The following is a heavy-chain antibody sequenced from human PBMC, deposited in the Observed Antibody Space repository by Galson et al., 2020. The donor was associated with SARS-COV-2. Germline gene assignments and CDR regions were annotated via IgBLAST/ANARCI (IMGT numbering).Heavy chain of an antibody. CDR2: IKQDGSEN. CDR1: GFTFSSYW. CDR3: ARGILATYYDFWSGYYIAFDI. D-gene: IGHD3-3*01. V-gene: IGHV3-7*03. J-gene: IGHJ3*02. Sequence: GGSLRLSCAASGFTFSSYWMSWVRQAPGKGLEWVANIKQDGSENYYVDSVKGRFTISRDNAKNSLYLQMNSLRAEDTAVYYCARGILATYYDFWSGYYIAFDIWVQGTMVTVSS.